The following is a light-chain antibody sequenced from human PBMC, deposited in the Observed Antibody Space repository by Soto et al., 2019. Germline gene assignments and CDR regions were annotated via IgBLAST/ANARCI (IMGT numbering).Light chain of an antibody. CDR3: QQANSFPIT. V-gene: IGKV1-12*01. CDR1: QGISSS. Sequence: DIQMSQSPSSLSASVGDGVTIXXRASQGISSSLAWYQQKPGKPPKVXIYAASTLQSGVPSRFSGSGSGTDFTLTISSLQPEDSATYYCQQANSFPITFGQGTRLEIK. CDR2: AAS. J-gene: IGKJ5*01.